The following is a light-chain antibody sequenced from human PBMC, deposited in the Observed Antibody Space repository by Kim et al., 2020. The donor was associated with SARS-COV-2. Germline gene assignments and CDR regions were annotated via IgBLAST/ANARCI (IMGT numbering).Light chain of an antibody. V-gene: IGLV4-69*02. CDR1: SGHSNYA. CDR2: LNSDGSH. J-gene: IGLJ3*02. Sequence: ASVKVTCTLSSGHSNYAIAWHQQQPEKGPRYLMKLNSDGSHSKGDGIPDRFSGSSSGAERYLTISSLQSEDEADYYCQTWGTGIQVFGGGTKLTVL. CDR3: QTWGTGIQV.